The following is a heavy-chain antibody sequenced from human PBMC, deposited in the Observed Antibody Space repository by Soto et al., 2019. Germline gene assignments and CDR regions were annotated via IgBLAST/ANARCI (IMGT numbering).Heavy chain of an antibody. V-gene: IGHV1-69*13. D-gene: IGHD2-21*02. CDR3: ARGRVVTAIPYYYYGLDV. J-gene: IGHJ6*02. Sequence: SXKVSCKDSGGTFSTYAISWVRQAPGQGLEWMGVIIPILGTANYAQKFQGRVTITADESTSTAYMYLSSLRSDDTAVYYCARGRVVTAIPYYYYGLDVWRQGTTVTV. CDR1: GGTFSTYA. CDR2: IIPILGTA.